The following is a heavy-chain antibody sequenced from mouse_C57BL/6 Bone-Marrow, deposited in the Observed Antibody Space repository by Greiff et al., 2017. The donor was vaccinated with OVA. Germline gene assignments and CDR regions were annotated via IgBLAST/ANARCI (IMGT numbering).Heavy chain of an antibody. J-gene: IGHJ2*01. D-gene: IGHD2-4*01. CDR2: ISSGGDYI. V-gene: IGHV5-9-1*02. CDR1: GFTFSSYA. Sequence: EVQRVESGEGLVKPGGSLKLSCAASGFTFSSYAMSWVRQTPEKRLEWVAYISSGGDYIYDADTVKGRFTISRDNDRNTLYLQMNSLKSEDTAMYYWTRDLVEYDEGFDYWGQGTTLTVSS. CDR3: TRDLVEYDEGFDY.